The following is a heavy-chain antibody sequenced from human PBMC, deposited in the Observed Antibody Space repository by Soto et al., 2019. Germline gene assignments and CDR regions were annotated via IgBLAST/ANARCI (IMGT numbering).Heavy chain of an antibody. V-gene: IGHV3-33*06. CDR1: GFTFSSYG. J-gene: IGHJ3*02. D-gene: IGHD3-9*01. Sequence: PGGSLRLSCVASGFTFSSYGMHWVRQAPGKGLEWVAVIWYDGSNKYYADSVKGRFTISRDNSKNTLYLQMNSLRAEDTAVYYCAKLRYFDWSDGLDAFDIWGQGTMVTVSS. CDR2: IWYDGSNK. CDR3: AKLRYFDWSDGLDAFDI.